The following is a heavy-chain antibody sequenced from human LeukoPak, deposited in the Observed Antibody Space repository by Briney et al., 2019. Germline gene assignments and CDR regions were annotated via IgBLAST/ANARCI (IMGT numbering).Heavy chain of an antibody. CDR3: ARHTQSDSEFDP. CDR2: IYYSGST. D-gene: IGHD2-15*01. CDR1: GGSISSSSYY. J-gene: IGHJ5*02. V-gene: IGHV4-39*01. Sequence: SETLSLTCTVSGGSISSSSYYWGWIRQPPGKGLEWIGSIYYSGSTYYNPSLKSRVTISVDTSKNQFSLKLSSVTAADTAVYYCARHTQSDSEFDPWGQGTLVTVSS.